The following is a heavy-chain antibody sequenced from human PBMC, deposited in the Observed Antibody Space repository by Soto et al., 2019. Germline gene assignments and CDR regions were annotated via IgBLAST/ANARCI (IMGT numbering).Heavy chain of an antibody. CDR1: GYTFTGYY. Sequence: ASVKVSCKASGYTFTGYYMHWVRQAPGQGLEWMGWINPNSGGTNYAQKLQGRVTMTTDTSTSTAYMELRSLRSDDTAVYYCAREGGRSNGGGSYLSFGDDAFDIWGQGTMVTVSS. V-gene: IGHV1-2*02. J-gene: IGHJ3*02. CDR2: INPNSGGT. D-gene: IGHD1-26*01. CDR3: AREGGRSNGGGSYLSFGDDAFDI.